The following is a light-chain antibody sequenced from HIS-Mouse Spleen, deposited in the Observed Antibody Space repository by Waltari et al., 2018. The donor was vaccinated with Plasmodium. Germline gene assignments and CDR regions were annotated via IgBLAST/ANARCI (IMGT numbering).Light chain of an antibody. CDR3: QQYGSSPYT. CDR2: GAS. CDR1: RSVSSSY. V-gene: IGKV3-20*01. Sequence: EIVLTQSPGTLSLSPGERATLSCRASRSVSSSYLAWYQQTPGQAPRLLIYGASSRATGIPDRLSGSGSGTDFTLTISRLEPEDFAVYYCQQYGSSPYTFGQGTKLEIK. J-gene: IGKJ2*01.